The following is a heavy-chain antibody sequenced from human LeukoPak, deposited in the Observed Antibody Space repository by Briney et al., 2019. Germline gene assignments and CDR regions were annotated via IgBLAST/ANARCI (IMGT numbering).Heavy chain of an antibody. Sequence: GGSLRLSCAASGFTFSSYAMSWVRQAPGKGLEWVSAISGSGGSTYYADSVKGRFTISRDNSKNTLYLQMNSLRAEDTAVYYCAKPWGYCSSTSCRFRYYYGMDVWGQGTTVTVSS. CDR2: ISGSGGST. CDR3: AKPWGYCSSTSCRFRYYYGMDV. V-gene: IGHV3-23*01. D-gene: IGHD2-2*01. J-gene: IGHJ6*02. CDR1: GFTFSSYA.